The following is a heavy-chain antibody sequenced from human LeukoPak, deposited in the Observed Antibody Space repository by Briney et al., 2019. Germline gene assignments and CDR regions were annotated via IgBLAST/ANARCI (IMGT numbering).Heavy chain of an antibody. Sequence: PGGSLRLSCAASGLIFSNYWMSWVRQAPGKGLEWVANIEQNGNKKYYVDSVKGRFTISRDNANNSLYLQMNGLRAEDTAVYYCAIAYGLDVWGQGTTVAVSS. J-gene: IGHJ6*02. V-gene: IGHV3-7*01. CDR3: AIAYGLDV. CDR2: IEQNGNKK. CDR1: GLIFSNYW.